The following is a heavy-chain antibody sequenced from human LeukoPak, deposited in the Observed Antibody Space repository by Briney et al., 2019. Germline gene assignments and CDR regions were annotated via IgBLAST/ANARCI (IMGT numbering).Heavy chain of an antibody. V-gene: IGHV3-23*01. Sequence: GGTLRLSCAASGFTFSDYGMSWVRQAPGKGLEWVSSISGSGGSTYYTDSVTGRFTISRDNSKNTLFLQMNSLRAEDTAVYYCANHRLVVVSFDYWGQGILVTVSS. CDR1: GFTFSDYG. CDR3: ANHRLVVVSFDY. CDR2: ISGSGGST. J-gene: IGHJ4*02. D-gene: IGHD3-22*01.